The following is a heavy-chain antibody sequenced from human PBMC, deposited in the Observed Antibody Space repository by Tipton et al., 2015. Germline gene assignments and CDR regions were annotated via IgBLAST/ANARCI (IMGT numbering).Heavy chain of an antibody. J-gene: IGHJ4*02. V-gene: IGHV3-53*01. CDR2: IYSGGST. D-gene: IGHD2-8*01. Sequence: SLRLSCASPGFTVSSKYMSWVRQAPGKGLEWVSVIYSGGSTYYPDSVKGRFTISRDNSKNTVYLHMNRLTAEDTAVYYCAREMVRSRTLDYWGQGTLVTVSS. CDR3: AREMVRSRTLDY. CDR1: GFTVSSKY.